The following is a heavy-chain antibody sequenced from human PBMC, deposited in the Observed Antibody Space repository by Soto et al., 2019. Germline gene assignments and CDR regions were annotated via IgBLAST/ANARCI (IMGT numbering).Heavy chain of an antibody. V-gene: IGHV3-11*06. CDR2: ISSSSSYT. D-gene: IGHD6-13*01. Sequence: GGSLRLSCAASGFTFSDYYMSWIRQAPGKGLEWVSYISSSSSYTNYADTVKGRFTTSGNNAKNSLYLQMNSLRAEDTAVYYCAREDRIAAALFLPHGDYYYGMDVWGQGTTVTVSS. CDR3: AREDRIAAALFLPHGDYYYGMDV. J-gene: IGHJ6*02. CDR1: GFTFSDYY.